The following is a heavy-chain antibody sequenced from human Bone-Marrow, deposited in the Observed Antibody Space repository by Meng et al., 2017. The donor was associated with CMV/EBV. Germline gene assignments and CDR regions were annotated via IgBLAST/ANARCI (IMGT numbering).Heavy chain of an antibody. V-gene: IGHV4-61*01. CDR2: IYYSGST. CDR3: AREYSSFDY. J-gene: IGHJ4*02. CDR1: GGSVSSGSYY. Sequence: SETLSLTCTVSGGSVSSGSYYWSWIRQPPGKGLEWIGYIYYSGSTNYNPSLKSRVTISRDTSKNQFSLKLTSVTPADTAVYYCAREYSSFDYWGQGTLVTVSS. D-gene: IGHD5-18*01.